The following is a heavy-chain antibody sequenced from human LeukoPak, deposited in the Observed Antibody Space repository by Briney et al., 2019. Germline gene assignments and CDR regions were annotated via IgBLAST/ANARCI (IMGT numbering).Heavy chain of an antibody. J-gene: IGHJ4*02. D-gene: IGHD3-3*01. CDR1: DDSISDYY. V-gene: IGHV4-59*01. Sequence: SETLSLTCTVSDDSISDYYRGWIRQPPGKGLEWIGYFYNSGRSTYNPSLKSRVTISVDTSKNQFSLKLSSVTAADTAVYYCARVGIFGVVIEYYFDYWGQGTLVTVSS. CDR2: FYNSGRS. CDR3: ARVGIFGVVIEYYFDY.